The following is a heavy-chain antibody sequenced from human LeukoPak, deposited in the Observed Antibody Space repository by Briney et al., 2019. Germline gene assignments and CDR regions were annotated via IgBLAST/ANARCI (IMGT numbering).Heavy chain of an antibody. Sequence: PSETLSLTCTVSGGSIRSYYWSWIRQPPGKGLDWIAYIYYTGTTNHNPSLKSRVTLSVDTSKNQFSLKLSSVTAADTAVYYCARELYYAQYNWFDPWGQGTLVTVSS. CDR1: GGSIRSYY. CDR3: ARELYYAQYNWFDP. D-gene: IGHD2-8*01. V-gene: IGHV4-59*13. J-gene: IGHJ5*02. CDR2: IYYTGTT.